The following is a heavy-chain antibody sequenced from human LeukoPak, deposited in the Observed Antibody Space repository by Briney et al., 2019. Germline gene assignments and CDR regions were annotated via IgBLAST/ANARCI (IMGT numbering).Heavy chain of an antibody. CDR2: ISSSGTAT. D-gene: IGHD1-14*01. V-gene: IGHV3-48*02. CDR1: GFTFSSYG. CDR3: TRAEPVVPYHY. Sequence: PGGSLRLSCAASGFTFSSYGMNWVRQAPGKGLEWLSYISSSGTATHYPDSVKGRFTISRDNAKNSLYLQMNRLRDEDTALYYCTRAEPVVPYHYWGQGTLVTVSS. J-gene: IGHJ4*02.